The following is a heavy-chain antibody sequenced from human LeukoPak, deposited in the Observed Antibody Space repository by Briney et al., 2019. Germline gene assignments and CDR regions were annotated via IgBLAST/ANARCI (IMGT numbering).Heavy chain of an antibody. V-gene: IGHV4-61*02. CDR1: GGSISSGSYY. Sequence: SETLSLTCTVSGGSISSGSYYWSWIRQPAGKGLEWIGRIYTSGSTNYNPSLKSRVTISVDTSKNQFSLKLSSATAADTAVYYCAREPHVVVTANYYMDVWGKGTTVTVSS. CDR2: IYTSGST. D-gene: IGHD2-21*02. J-gene: IGHJ6*03. CDR3: AREPHVVVTANYYMDV.